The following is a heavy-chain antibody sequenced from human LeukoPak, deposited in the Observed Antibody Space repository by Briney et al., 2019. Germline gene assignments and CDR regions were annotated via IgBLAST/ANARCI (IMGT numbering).Heavy chain of an antibody. J-gene: IGHJ6*02. V-gene: IGHV3-11*01. CDR1: GFTFSDYY. D-gene: IGHD3-3*01. CDR3: AREARIRIFALLNIPYGLDV. CDR2: ISSSGSTI. Sequence: PGGSLRLSCAASGFTFSDYYTSWIRQAPGKGLEWVSYISSSGSTIYYADSVRDRFTISRDNAKNSLYLQMNSLRAEDTAVYYCAREARIRIFALLNIPYGLDVWGQGTTVTVSS.